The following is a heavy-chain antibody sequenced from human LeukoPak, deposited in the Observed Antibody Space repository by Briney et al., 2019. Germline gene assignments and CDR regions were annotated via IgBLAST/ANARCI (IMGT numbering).Heavy chain of an antibody. D-gene: IGHD3-3*01. J-gene: IGHJ4*02. V-gene: IGHV4-61*08. CDR3: ARVRTYYDFWSGYHAFLDY. CDR2: IYYSGST. CDR1: GGSISSGDYY. Sequence: SETLSLTCIVSGGSISSGDYYWSWIRQPPGKGLEWIGYIYYSGSTNYNPSLKSRVTISVDTSKNQFSLKLSSVTAADTAVYYCARVRTYYDFWSGYHAFLDYWGQGTLVTVSS.